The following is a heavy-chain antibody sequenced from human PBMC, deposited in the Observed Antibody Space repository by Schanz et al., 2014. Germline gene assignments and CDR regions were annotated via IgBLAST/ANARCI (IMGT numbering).Heavy chain of an antibody. CDR3: AKGRFGELSAFDI. Sequence: VQLVESGGGVVQPGRSLRLSCAASGFTFSSYAMSWVRQAPGKGLEWVSAISGSGGSTYYADSVKGRFTISRDNSKNTLYLQMNSLRAEDTAVYYCAKGRFGELSAFDIWGQGTMDTVSS. J-gene: IGHJ3*02. CDR2: ISGSGGST. V-gene: IGHV3-23*04. D-gene: IGHD3-10*01. CDR1: GFTFSSYA.